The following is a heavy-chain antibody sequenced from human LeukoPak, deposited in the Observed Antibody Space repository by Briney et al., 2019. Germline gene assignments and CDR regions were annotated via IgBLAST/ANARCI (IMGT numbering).Heavy chain of an antibody. J-gene: IGHJ4*02. CDR1: GGSISNYY. V-gene: IGHV4-59*01. CDR3: ARWGSIAVARFDY. D-gene: IGHD6-6*01. Sequence: SETLSLTSTVSGGSISNYYWSWIWQPPGKGLEWIGYIYYTGSTNYNPSLTSRVNISVDTSKNQFSLNLTSVTAADTAVYYCARWGSIAVARFDYWGQGTLVTVSS. CDR2: IYYTGST.